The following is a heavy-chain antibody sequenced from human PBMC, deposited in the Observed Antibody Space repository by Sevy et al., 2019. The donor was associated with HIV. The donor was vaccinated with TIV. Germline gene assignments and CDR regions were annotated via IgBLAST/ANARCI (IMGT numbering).Heavy chain of an antibody. Sequence: SETLCLTCAVSGGSISSGGYSWSWIRQPPGKGLEWIGYIFHSGATYYIPSLQSRVTISVDLSKNQFSLNLSSVTAADTAVYYCARGRVGDTSSWYGPFDVWGQGTMVTVSS. CDR2: IFHSGAT. V-gene: IGHV4-30-2*01. CDR1: GGSISSGGYS. D-gene: IGHD6-13*01. J-gene: IGHJ3*01. CDR3: ARGRVGDTSSWYGPFDV.